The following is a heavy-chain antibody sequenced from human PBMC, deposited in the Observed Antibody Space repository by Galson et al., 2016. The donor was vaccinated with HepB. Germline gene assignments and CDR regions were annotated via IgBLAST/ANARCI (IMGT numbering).Heavy chain of an antibody. CDR1: GFAFSNYW. CDR2: INGAGSST. D-gene: IGHD5-12*01. CDR3: AILSVDVVLVMNGVDV. Sequence: SLRLSCAASGFAFSNYWMHWVRQVPGKGLVWVPRINGAGSSTNYADSVKGRFTISRDNARNTLYLQMNSLRVEDAAVYYCAILSVDVVLVMNGVDVWGQGTTVTVSS. V-gene: IGHV3-74*01. J-gene: IGHJ6*02.